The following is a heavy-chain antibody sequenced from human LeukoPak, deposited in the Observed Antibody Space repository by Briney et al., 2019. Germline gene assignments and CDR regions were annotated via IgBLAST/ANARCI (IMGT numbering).Heavy chain of an antibody. CDR2: INHSGST. V-gene: IGHV4-39*07. D-gene: IGHD3-22*01. CDR3: AREDTYYYDSSDYTVFDF. CDR1: GGSISSSSYY. Sequence: SETLSLTCAVSGGSISSSSYYWSWIRQPPGKGLEWIGKINHSGSTNYNPSLKSRVTISVDTSKNQFSLKLSSVTAADTAVYYCAREDTYYYDSSDYTVFDFWGQGTLVTVSS. J-gene: IGHJ4*02.